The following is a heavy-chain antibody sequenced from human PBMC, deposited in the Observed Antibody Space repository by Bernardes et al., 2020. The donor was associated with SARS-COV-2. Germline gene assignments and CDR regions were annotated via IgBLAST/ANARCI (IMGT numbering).Heavy chain of an antibody. V-gene: IGHV1-18*01. CDR1: GYTFTSYG. Sequence: AGVKVSCKASGYTFTSYGISWVRQAPGQGLEWMGWISAYNGNTNYAQKLQGRVTMTTDTSTSTAYMELRSLRSDDTAVYYCARESRYCSSTSCYLGDFDYWGQGTLVTVSS. J-gene: IGHJ4*02. D-gene: IGHD2-2*01. CDR2: ISAYNGNT. CDR3: ARESRYCSSTSCYLGDFDY.